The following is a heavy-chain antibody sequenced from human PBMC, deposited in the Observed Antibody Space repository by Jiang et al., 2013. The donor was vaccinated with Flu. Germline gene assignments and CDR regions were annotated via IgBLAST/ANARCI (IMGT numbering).Heavy chain of an antibody. CDR2: VYYSGST. CDR3: ARHLSTGWSYGMDV. Sequence: PGLVKPSETLSLTCTVSGGSIGSSSYYWTWIRQPPGKGLEWIGYVYYSGSTNYNPSLKSRLSISIDTSKNQFSLRLSSVTAADTAVYYCARHLSTGWSYGMDVWGQGATVTVSS. V-gene: IGHV4-61*05. D-gene: IGHD6-19*01. J-gene: IGHJ6*02. CDR1: GGSIGSSSYY.